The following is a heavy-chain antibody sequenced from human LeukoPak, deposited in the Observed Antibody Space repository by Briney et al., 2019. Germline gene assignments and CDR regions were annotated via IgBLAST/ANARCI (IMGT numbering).Heavy chain of an antibody. Sequence: GGSLRLSCAASGFTFSSYAMSWVRQAPGKGLEWVSAISGSGGSTYYADSVKGRFTISRDNAENSLYLQMNSLRVEDTAFYYCAKDLAYSRLDYWGQGMLVTVSS. J-gene: IGHJ4*02. V-gene: IGHV3-23*01. CDR3: AKDLAYSRLDY. CDR2: ISGSGGST. CDR1: GFTFSSYA. D-gene: IGHD5-18*01.